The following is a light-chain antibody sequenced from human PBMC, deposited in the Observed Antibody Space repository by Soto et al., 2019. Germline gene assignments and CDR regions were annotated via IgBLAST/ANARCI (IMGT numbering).Light chain of an antibody. CDR3: QQYGGSPAIT. V-gene: IGKV3-20*01. Sequence: EIVLTQSPGTLTLSPGESATLSCRASQRVSSGYVAWYQQKPGQAPRLIIYGASRRATGIPDRFRASASGTDFTLTLSNLEPEAFAVYFCQQYGGSPAITFGQGTGLEIK. CDR1: QRVSSGY. CDR2: GAS. J-gene: IGKJ5*01.